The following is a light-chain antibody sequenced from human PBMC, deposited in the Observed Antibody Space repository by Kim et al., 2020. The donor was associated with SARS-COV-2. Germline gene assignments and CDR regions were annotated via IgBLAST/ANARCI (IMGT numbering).Light chain of an antibody. Sequence: EVLMTQSPATLSVSPGERATLSCRASQSVGTNVAWYQQKPGQAPQLLIYGASTRAAGIPARFSGSGSGTEFTLTISSLQSEDLAVYSCQQYDDWPPWTFGQGTKVDIK. V-gene: IGKV3-15*01. J-gene: IGKJ1*01. CDR3: QQYDDWPPWT. CDR1: QSVGTN. CDR2: GAS.